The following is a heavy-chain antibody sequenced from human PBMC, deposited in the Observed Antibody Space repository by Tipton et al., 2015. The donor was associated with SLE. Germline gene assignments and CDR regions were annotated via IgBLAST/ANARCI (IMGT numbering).Heavy chain of an antibody. CDR1: GGSISTYY. Sequence: TLSLTCTVSGGSISTYYWSWIRQSPGKGLEWIGYIYDSGTTNYNPSLKSRVTISVDTSKNQFSLKLTSVTAADTAVYYCAREKTYYYDSSGFDYWGQGTLVTVSS. J-gene: IGHJ4*02. D-gene: IGHD3-22*01. V-gene: IGHV4-59*01. CDR2: IYDSGTT. CDR3: AREKTYYYDSSGFDY.